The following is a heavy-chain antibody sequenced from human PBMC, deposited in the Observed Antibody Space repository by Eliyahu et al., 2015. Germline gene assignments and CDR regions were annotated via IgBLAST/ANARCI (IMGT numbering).Heavy chain of an antibody. CDR2: ISGTGGST. D-gene: IGHD3-22*01. J-gene: IGHJ3*02. Sequence: EVQLLESGGGLVQPGGSLRLSCAASGFSFSSYAMSWVRQAPGKGLEWVSGISGTGGSTHYADSVKGRFTISRDNSKNTLYLQMNSLRAEDTAVYYCAKDLNTYYYDSSGPKSAFDIWGQGTMVTVSS. CDR1: GFSFSSYA. CDR3: AKDLNTYYYDSSGPKSAFDI. V-gene: IGHV3-23*01.